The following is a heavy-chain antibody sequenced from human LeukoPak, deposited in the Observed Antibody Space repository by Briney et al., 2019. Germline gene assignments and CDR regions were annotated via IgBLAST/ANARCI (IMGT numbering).Heavy chain of an antibody. CDR1: GYTFTSYG. Sequence: VKVXXXASGYTFTSYGISWVRQAPGQGLEWMGWISAYNGNTNYAQKLQGRVTMTRDMSTSTVYMELSSLRSEDTAVYYCARELRIPGSYVPVDYWGQGTLVTVSS. D-gene: IGHD1-26*01. V-gene: IGHV1-18*01. CDR3: ARELRIPGSYVPVDY. J-gene: IGHJ4*02. CDR2: ISAYNGNT.